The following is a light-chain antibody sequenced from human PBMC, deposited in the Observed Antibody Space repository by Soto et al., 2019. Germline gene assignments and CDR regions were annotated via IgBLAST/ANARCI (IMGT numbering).Light chain of an antibody. V-gene: IGKV1-5*01. J-gene: IGKJ5*01. CDR3: QQYNSDL. Sequence: DIQMTQSPSTLSASVGDRVTITCRASQSISSWLAWYQQKPGKAPKLLIYDASSLESGVPSRFSGSGSGTEFTLTISSLQPDDFATYYCQQYNSDLFGQGTHWRL. CDR2: DAS. CDR1: QSISSW.